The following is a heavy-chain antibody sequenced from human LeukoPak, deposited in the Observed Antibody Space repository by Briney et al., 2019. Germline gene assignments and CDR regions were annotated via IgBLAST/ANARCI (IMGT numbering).Heavy chain of an antibody. J-gene: IGHJ4*02. CDR1: GFTFRNYW. CDR3: ARDTYRFYDY. CDR2: MREDGGDK. Sequence: GESLRLSCAASGFTFRNYWMGWVGQAPGKGREWVASMREDGGDKYYLDSVKGRFTISRDNAKNSLYLQMNSLRAEDTAVYYCARDTYRFYDYWGQGTLVTVSS. V-gene: IGHV3-7*01.